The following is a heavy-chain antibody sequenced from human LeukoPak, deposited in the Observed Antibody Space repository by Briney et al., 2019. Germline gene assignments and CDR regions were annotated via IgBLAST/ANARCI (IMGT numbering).Heavy chain of an antibody. CDR1: GFTVSSNY. D-gene: IGHD3-10*01. CDR3: ARFLPKSSRSGSGRFDP. J-gene: IGHJ5*02. Sequence: AGSLRLSCAASGFTVSSNYMSWVRQAPGKGLEWVSVIYSGGSTYYADSVKGRFTISRDNSKNTLYLQMNSLRAEDTAVYYCARFLPKSSRSGSGRFDPWGQGTLVTVSS. V-gene: IGHV3-66*01. CDR2: IYSGGST.